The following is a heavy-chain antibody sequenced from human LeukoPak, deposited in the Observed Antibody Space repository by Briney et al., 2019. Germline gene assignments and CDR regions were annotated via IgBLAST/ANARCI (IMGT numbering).Heavy chain of an antibody. J-gene: IGHJ6*03. CDR3: ARNTVTTRWWGFYMDV. CDR2: INHSGST. V-gene: IGHV4-34*01. CDR1: GGSFSGYY. D-gene: IGHD4-17*01. Sequence: WETLSLTCAVYGGSFSGYYWSWIRQPPGKGLEWIGEINHSGSTNYNPSLKSRVTISVDTSKNQFSLKLSSVTAADTAVYYCARNTVTTRWWGFYMDVWGKGTTVTVSS.